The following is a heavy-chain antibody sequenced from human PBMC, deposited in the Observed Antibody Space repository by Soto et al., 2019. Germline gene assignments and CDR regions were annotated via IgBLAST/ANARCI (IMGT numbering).Heavy chain of an antibody. CDR1: GFTVSSNY. Sequence: EVQLVESGGGLIQPGGSLRLSCAASGFTVSSNYMSWVRQAPGKGLEWVSVIYSGGSTYYADSVKGRFTISRDNSKNTLYLQMNSLRAEDTAVYYCARDTRIQLWDWYFDLWGRGTLVPVSS. D-gene: IGHD5-18*01. J-gene: IGHJ2*01. CDR2: IYSGGST. V-gene: IGHV3-53*01. CDR3: ARDTRIQLWDWYFDL.